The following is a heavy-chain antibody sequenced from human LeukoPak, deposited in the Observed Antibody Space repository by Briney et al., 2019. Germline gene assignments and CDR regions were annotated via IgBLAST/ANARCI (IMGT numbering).Heavy chain of an antibody. Sequence: ASVKVSCKASGYTXTAYYIHWVRQAPGQGLEWMGWINPNSGGTNYALKFRGRVTMTRDTSISTASMELSRLRSDDTAVYYCARPQDHGGNVENFDIWGQGTMVTVSS. J-gene: IGHJ3*02. CDR1: GYTXTAYY. CDR3: ARPQDHGGNVENFDI. D-gene: IGHD4-23*01. V-gene: IGHV1-2*02. CDR2: INPNSGGT.